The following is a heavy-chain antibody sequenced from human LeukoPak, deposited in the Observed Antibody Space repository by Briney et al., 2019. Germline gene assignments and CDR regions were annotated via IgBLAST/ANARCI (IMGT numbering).Heavy chain of an antibody. CDR1: GGSLSSYH. Sequence: SETLSLTCTVSGGSLSSYHWSWIRQPAGKGLEWIGRIYTSGSTNYNPSLKSRVTMSVDTSKNQFSLKLSSVTAADTAVYYCARDPITMVRGVINLTRLRDAFDIWGQGTMVTVSS. V-gene: IGHV4-4*07. CDR3: ARDPITMVRGVINLTRLRDAFDI. D-gene: IGHD3-10*01. CDR2: IYTSGST. J-gene: IGHJ3*02.